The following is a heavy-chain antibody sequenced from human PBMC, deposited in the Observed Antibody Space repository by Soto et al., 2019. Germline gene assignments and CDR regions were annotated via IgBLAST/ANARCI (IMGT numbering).Heavy chain of an antibody. Sequence: GASLKVSCKASGYTFTSYYMHWVRQAPGQGLEWMGIINPSGGSTSYAQKFQGRVTMTRDTSTSTVYMELSSLRSEDTAVYYCARERSTQYCSGGSCYNAFDIWGQGTMVTVSS. D-gene: IGHD2-15*01. CDR2: INPSGGST. CDR3: ARERSTQYCSGGSCYNAFDI. V-gene: IGHV1-46*03. J-gene: IGHJ3*02. CDR1: GYTFTSYY.